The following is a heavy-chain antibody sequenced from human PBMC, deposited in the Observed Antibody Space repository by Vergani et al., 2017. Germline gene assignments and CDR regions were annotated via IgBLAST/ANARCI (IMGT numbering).Heavy chain of an antibody. CDR1: GFTFSDYY. J-gene: IGHJ6*02. Sequence: QVQLVESGGGLVKPGGSLRLSCAASGFTFSDYYMSWIRQAPGKGLEWVSYISSSSSYIYYADSVKGRFTISRDNAKNSLYLQMNSLRAEDTAVYYCARDRSGSQLRYYYYYYGMDVWGQGTTVTVSS. D-gene: IGHD5-12*01. V-gene: IGHV3-11*06. CDR3: ARDRSGSQLRYYYYYYGMDV. CDR2: ISSSSSYI.